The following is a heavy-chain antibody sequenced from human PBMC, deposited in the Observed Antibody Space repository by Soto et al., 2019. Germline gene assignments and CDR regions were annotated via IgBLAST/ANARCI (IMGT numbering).Heavy chain of an antibody. CDR2: ISGSGGST. CDR3: AKVSRGIGVVPGALN. J-gene: IGHJ4*02. CDR1: GHTFQNYA. D-gene: IGHD2-2*01. Sequence: EVQLLESGGGSVQPGGSLRLSCVASGHTFQNYAMTWVRQAPGKGLEWVSGISGSGGSTYYADSVRGRFTISRDDSKNTPYLQMSSLRAEDTAVYYCAKVSRGIGVVPGALNWGQGTLVTVSS. V-gene: IGHV3-23*01.